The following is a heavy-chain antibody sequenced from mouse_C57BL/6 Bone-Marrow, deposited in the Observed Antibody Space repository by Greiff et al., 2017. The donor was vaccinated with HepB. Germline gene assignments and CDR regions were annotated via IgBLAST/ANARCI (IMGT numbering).Heavy chain of an antibody. Sequence: QVQLQQSGPGLVQPSQSLSITCTVSGFSLTSYGVHWVRQSPGKGLEWLGVIWSGGSTDYNAAFISRLSISKDNSKSQVFFKMNSLQADDTAIYYCARKFYYGSSLDVWGTGTTVTVSS. CDR2: IWSGGST. CDR1: GFSLTSYG. V-gene: IGHV2-2*01. D-gene: IGHD1-1*01. J-gene: IGHJ1*03. CDR3: ARKFYYGSSLDV.